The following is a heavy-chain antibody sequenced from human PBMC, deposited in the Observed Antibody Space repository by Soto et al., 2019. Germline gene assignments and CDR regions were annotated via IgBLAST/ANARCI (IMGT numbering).Heavy chain of an antibody. J-gene: IGHJ4*02. D-gene: IGHD3-9*01. V-gene: IGHV3-30*18. CDR3: AKDHPGPDYDMLTGYSPYFDY. Sequence: RISRAASGVTFYSSGMHWVRKDTGKGLEWVAVIPYDGSNKYYADSVKGRFTISRDNSKNTLYLQMNSLRAEDTAVYYCAKDHPGPDYDMLTGYSPYFDYCGQGTLVTVSS. CDR2: IPYDGSNK. CDR1: GVTFYSSG.